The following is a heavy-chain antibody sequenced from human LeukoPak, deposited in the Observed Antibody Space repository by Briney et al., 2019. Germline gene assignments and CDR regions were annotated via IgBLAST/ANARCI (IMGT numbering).Heavy chain of an antibody. Sequence: SETLSLTCTVSGGSISSVKDYWGWIRQPPGKGLEWIGSIYYSGSTYYNPSLKSRVTISVDTSKNQFSLKLSSVTAADTAVYYCASEGHYYGSGSYYSLDYWGQGTLVTVSS. CDR2: IYYSGST. V-gene: IGHV4-39*07. CDR3: ASEGHYYGSGSYYSLDY. J-gene: IGHJ4*02. D-gene: IGHD3-10*01. CDR1: GGSISSVKDY.